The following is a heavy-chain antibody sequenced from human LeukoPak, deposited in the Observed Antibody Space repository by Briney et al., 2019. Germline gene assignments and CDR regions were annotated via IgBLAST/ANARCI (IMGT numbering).Heavy chain of an antibody. CDR3: ARLSYYYGSGSYYPAFDI. CDR2: IYTSGST. J-gene: IGHJ3*02. V-gene: IGHV4-61*02. CDR1: GGSISSSSYY. D-gene: IGHD3-10*01. Sequence: PSETLSLTCTVSGGSISSSSYYWNWIRQPAGKGLEWIGRIYTSGSTNYNPSLKSRVTISVDTSKNQFSLKLSSVTAADTAVYYCARLSYYYGSGSYYPAFDIWGQGTMVTVSS.